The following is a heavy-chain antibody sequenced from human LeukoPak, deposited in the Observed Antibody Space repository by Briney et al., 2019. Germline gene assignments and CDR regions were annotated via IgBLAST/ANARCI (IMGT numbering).Heavy chain of an antibody. D-gene: IGHD6-13*01. CDR3: AREVRPAGKIWFDP. CDR1: GYTFTGYY. V-gene: IGHV1-2*02. Sequence: GASVKVSCKASGYTFTGYYMHWVRQAPGQGLEWMGWINPNSCCTNYAQKFQGRVTMTRDMSTSTVYIELSSLRSEYTPAYYLAREVRPAGKIWFDPWGQGALVTVSS. CDR2: INPNSCCT. J-gene: IGHJ5*02.